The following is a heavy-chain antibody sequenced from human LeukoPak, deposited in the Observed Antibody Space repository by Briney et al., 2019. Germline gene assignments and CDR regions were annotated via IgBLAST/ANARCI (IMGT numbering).Heavy chain of an antibody. D-gene: IGHD6-13*01. J-gene: IGHJ4*02. V-gene: IGHV5-51*01. CDR1: GYTFTSYW. CDR2: IYPGDSDT. CDR3: ARRGSSSWYIFDY. Sequence: GESLKISCKVSGYTFTSYWIGWVRQMPGKGREWMGIIYPGDSDTRYSPFFQGQVSISADKSISTVYLQWSSLEASDTAVYYCARRGSSSWYIFDYWGQGTLVTASS.